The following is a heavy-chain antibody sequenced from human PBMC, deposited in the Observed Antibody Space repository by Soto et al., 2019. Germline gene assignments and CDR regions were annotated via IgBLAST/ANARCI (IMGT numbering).Heavy chain of an antibody. CDR2: IYYSGST. J-gene: IGHJ4*02. V-gene: IGHV4-39*06. CDR1: GGSITSSSYY. Sequence: PSETLSLTCTVAGGSITSSSYYWGWIRQPPGKGLEWIGSIYYSGSTYYNPSLKSRVTKDTSKNQVVLTMTNMDPVDTATYYCAHRGGIAVAGHFDYWGQGTLVTVSS. CDR3: AHRGGIAVAGHFDY. D-gene: IGHD6-19*01.